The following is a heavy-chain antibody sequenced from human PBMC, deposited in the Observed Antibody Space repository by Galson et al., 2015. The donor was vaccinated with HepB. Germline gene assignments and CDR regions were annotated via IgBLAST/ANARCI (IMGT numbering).Heavy chain of an antibody. Sequence: SLRLSCAASGFTFKTYGMHWVRQAPGKGLEWVAVIWYDGNKKYYADSVKGRFTVSRDNSKNTLNLQMNSLRAEDTAVYYCARVAADIIPQYYYYGMDVWGQGTTVTVSS. D-gene: IGHD3-3*01. J-gene: IGHJ6*02. CDR3: ARVAADIIPQYYYYGMDV. CDR2: IWYDGNKK. CDR1: GFTFKTYG. V-gene: IGHV3-33*01.